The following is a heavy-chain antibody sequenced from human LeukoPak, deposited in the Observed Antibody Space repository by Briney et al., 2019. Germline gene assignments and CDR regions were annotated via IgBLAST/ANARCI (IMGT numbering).Heavy chain of an antibody. CDR1: GLAFSAYK. D-gene: IGHD6-19*01. CDR2: ISGSGGST. J-gene: IGHJ4*02. Sequence: GGSLRLSCAASGLAFSAYKMHWVRQAPGKGLEWVSAISGSGGSTYYADSVKGRFTISRDNSKNTLYLQMNSLRAEDTAVYYCAKEDEQWLVQGGFDYWGQGTLVTVSS. V-gene: IGHV3-23*01. CDR3: AKEDEQWLVQGGFDY.